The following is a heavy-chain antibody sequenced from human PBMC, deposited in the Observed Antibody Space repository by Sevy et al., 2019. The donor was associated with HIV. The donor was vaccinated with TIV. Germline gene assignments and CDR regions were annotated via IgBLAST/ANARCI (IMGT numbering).Heavy chain of an antibody. D-gene: IGHD1-26*01. CDR1: GFIFSNFA. Sequence: GGSLRLSCTVSGFIFSNFAMHWVRQAPGKGLEWVAVTSYDGSHKYYADSVKGRFTVSRDNSRNTLSLEMNSLRRDELDVYYCSRGENDDEFFQYWGQGTLVTVSS. CDR2: TSYDGSHK. J-gene: IGHJ1*01. V-gene: IGHV3-30*04. CDR3: SRGENDDEFFQY.